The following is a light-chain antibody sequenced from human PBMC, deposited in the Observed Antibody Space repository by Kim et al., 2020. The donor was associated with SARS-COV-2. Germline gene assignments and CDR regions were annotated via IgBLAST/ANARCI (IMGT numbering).Light chain of an antibody. Sequence: LSPGERATLSCRASQTVGTSLAWYQHKPGQTPRLLIYDASKRATAIPARFSGSGSGTEFTLTISRLDPEDYAVYYCQQRSDWPRTFGGGTKVDIK. CDR1: QTVGTS. CDR2: DAS. J-gene: IGKJ4*01. CDR3: QQRSDWPRT. V-gene: IGKV3-11*01.